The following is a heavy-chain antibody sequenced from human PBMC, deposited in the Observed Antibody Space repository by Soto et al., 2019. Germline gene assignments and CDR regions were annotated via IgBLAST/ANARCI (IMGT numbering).Heavy chain of an antibody. CDR1: GGSISSYY. V-gene: IGHV4-59*01. CDR3: AKGAETTALDY. CDR2: IYYSGST. D-gene: IGHD2-21*02. J-gene: IGHJ4*02. Sequence: PLETLSLTCTVSGGSISSYYWSWIRQPPGKGLEWIGYIYYSGSTNYNPSLKGRVTISVDTSKNQFSLKLSSVTAADTAVYYCAKGAETTALDYWGQGTLVTVSS.